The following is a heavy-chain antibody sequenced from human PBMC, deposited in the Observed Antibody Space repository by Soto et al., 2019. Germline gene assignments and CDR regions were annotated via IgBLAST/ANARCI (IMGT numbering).Heavy chain of an antibody. CDR2: IYYSGST. D-gene: IGHD3-10*01. V-gene: IGHV4-59*01. CDR1: GGSISSYY. CDR3: ARGWGAGSGSYYRFDY. J-gene: IGHJ4*02. Sequence: PPETLSLTCTVAGGSISSYYLSWSRQPPGKGLECIGYIYYSGSTNYNPSLKSRVTISVDTSKNQFSLKLSSVTAADTAVYYCARGWGAGSGSYYRFDYWGQGTLVTVYS.